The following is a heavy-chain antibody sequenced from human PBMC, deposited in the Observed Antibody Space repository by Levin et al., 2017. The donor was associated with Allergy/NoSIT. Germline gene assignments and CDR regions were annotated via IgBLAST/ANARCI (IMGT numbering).Heavy chain of an antibody. D-gene: IGHD2-15*01. V-gene: IGHV1-69*13. CDR2: IIPIFGTA. Sequence: SVKVSCKASGGTFSSYAISWVRQAPGQGLEWMGGIIPIFGTANYAQKFQGRVTITADESTSTAYMELSSLRSEDTAVYYCATTLAPDCSGGSCYGWFDPWGQGTLVTVSS. CDR1: GGTFSSYA. CDR3: ATTLAPDCSGGSCYGWFDP. J-gene: IGHJ5*02.